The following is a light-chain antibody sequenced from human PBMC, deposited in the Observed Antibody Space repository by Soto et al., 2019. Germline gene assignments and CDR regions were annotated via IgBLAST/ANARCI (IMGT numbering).Light chain of an antibody. CDR3: QHYGCSPGT. V-gene: IGKV3-20*01. Sequence: EIVLTQSPGTLSLSPGERATLSCRASQSVTSNFLACHQQKPGQAPILVIAAGSSRATVIPDRFSGSGSGTYFTLTITNLEPEDFAVYYWQHYGCSPGTFGQGTRLEIK. J-gene: IGKJ2*02. CDR1: QSVTSNF. CDR2: AGS.